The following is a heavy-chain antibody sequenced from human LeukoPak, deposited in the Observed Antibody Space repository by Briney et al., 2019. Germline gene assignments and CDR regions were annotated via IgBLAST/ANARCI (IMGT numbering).Heavy chain of an antibody. Sequence: GRSLRLSCAASGFTFSSYRMNWVRQAAGKWLEWVSSISGSSSYIYYAHSVKGRFTISRDNAKNSLYLQMNSLRAEDTAVYYCASWEWFLSHYWGQGTLVTVSS. V-gene: IGHV3-21*01. CDR2: ISGSSSYI. J-gene: IGHJ4*02. D-gene: IGHD3-3*01. CDR3: ASWEWFLSHY. CDR1: GFTFSSYR.